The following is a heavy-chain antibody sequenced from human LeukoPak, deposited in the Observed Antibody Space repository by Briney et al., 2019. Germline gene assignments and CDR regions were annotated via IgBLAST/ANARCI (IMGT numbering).Heavy chain of an antibody. CDR3: ARHGGSYYYYYMDV. V-gene: IGHV3-13*01. J-gene: IGHJ6*03. Sequence: GGSLRLSCAAYGFTFSNYDMHWVRQGTGKGLEWVSAIDTAGDTYYQGSVKGRFTISRENAKNFLYLQMNSLRAGDTAVYYCARHGGSYYYYYMDVWGKGTTVTISS. CDR1: GFTFSNYD. CDR2: IDTAGDT. D-gene: IGHD3-16*01.